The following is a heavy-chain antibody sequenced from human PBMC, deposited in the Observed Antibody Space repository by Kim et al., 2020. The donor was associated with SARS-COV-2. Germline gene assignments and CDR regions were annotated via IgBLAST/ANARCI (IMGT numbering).Heavy chain of an antibody. J-gene: IGHJ4*02. CDR1: GGSFSGYY. CDR2: INHSGST. CDR3: ASESDDSSGYYVDY. Sequence: SETLSLTCAVYGGSFSGYYWSWIRQPPGKGLEWIGEINHSGSTNYNPSLKSRVTISVDTSKNQFSLKLSSVTAADTAVYYCASESDDSSGYYVDYWGQGTLVTVSS. D-gene: IGHD3-22*01. V-gene: IGHV4-34*01.